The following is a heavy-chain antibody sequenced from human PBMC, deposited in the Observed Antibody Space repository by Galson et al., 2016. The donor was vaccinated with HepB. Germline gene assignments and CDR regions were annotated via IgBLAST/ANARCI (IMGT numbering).Heavy chain of an antibody. CDR2: ISYGYSI. CDR3: ARDWGSSGWYNWFDP. D-gene: IGHD6-19*01. V-gene: IGHV3-30*03. CDR1: GGSISSSS. Sequence: LSLTCTVSGGSISSSSYYWGWIRQSPGKGPEWLSIISYGYSIYYADSVKGRFTISRDNSKNTVYLQMNNLRREDTALYYCARDWGSSGWYNWFDPWGQGTLVTVSS. J-gene: IGHJ5*02.